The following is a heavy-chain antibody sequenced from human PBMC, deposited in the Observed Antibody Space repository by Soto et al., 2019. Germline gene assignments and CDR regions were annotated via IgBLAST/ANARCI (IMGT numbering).Heavy chain of an antibody. D-gene: IGHD3-10*01. CDR1: GFSITTSDSS. J-gene: IGHJ5*02. CDR2: IYWDDDK. V-gene: IGHV2-5*02. Sequence: QITLKESGPTLVKPTQTLTLTCTFSGFSITTSDSSVAWIRQPPGKALEWLAVIYWDDDKPYSPSLQSRLNITKETTKNQVALIMTNMDPVDTATYYCAHGQYGSGTYTDWFDPWGQGSLVTVSS. CDR3: AHGQYGSGTYTDWFDP.